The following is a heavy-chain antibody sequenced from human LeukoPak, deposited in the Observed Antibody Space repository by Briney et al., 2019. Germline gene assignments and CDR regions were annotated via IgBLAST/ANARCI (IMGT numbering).Heavy chain of an antibody. Sequence: SETLSLTCTVSGGSISSYYWSWIRQPPGKGLEWIGYIYYSGSTNYNPSLKRRVTISVDTSKNQFPLKLSSVTAADTAVYYCARGAGYYDTIAYWGQGTLVTVSS. V-gene: IGHV4-59*01. CDR1: GGSISSYY. CDR3: ARGAGYYDTIAY. J-gene: IGHJ4*02. D-gene: IGHD3-22*01. CDR2: IYYSGST.